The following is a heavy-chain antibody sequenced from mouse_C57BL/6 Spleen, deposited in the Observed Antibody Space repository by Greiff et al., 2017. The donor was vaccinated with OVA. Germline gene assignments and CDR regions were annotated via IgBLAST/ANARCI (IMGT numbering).Heavy chain of an antibody. CDR3: ARSDGQAYAMDY. J-gene: IGHJ4*01. CDR2: INPGSGGT. V-gene: IGHV1-54*01. CDR1: GYAFTNYL. Sequence: QVQLKQSGAELVRPGTSVKVSCKASGYAFTNYLIEWVKQRPGQGLEWIGVINPGSGGTNYNEKFKGKATLTADKSSSTAYMQLSSLTSEDSAVYFCARSDGQAYAMDYWGQGTSVTVSS. D-gene: IGHD2-3*01.